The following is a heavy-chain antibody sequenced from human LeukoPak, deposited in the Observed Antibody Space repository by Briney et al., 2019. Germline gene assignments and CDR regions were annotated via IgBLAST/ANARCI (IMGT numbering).Heavy chain of an antibody. CDR1: GFTFSSYG. D-gene: IGHD6-19*01. CDR3: AKTDSSGWTYYFDY. CDR2: ISGSGGST. J-gene: IGHJ4*02. Sequence: GGSLRLSCAASGFTFSSYGMHWVRQAPGKGLEWVSTISGSGGSTYYADSVKGRFTISRDNSKKTLYLQMNSLRADDTAVYYCAKTDSSGWTYYFDYWGQGTLVTVSS. V-gene: IGHV3-23*01.